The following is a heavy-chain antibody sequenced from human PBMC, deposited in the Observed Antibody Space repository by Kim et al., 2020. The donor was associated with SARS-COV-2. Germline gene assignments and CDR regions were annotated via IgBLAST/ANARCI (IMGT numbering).Heavy chain of an antibody. CDR3: ARHVNGRSAWTADTLDV. J-gene: IGHJ3*01. CDR1: GYSFTTHW. Sequence: GESLKISCKGFGYSFTTHWIGWVRHMPGQGLEWMGIIHPGVGEIRYSPSFQGQVTISVEKSTSSAYVQWSSLKASDTAMYYCARHVNGRSAWTADTLDVWGQGTLVIVS. D-gene: IGHD1-1*01. V-gene: IGHV5-51*01. CDR2: IHPGVGEI.